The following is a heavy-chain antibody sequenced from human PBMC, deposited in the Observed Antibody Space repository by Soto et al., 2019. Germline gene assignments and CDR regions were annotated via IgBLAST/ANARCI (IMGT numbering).Heavy chain of an antibody. CDR3: AHRREGIPTLDY. V-gene: IGHV2-5*02. D-gene: IGHD2-2*02. Sequence: QITLKESGPTLVKPTQTLTLTCSFSGFSLSTSGVGVGWIRQPPGKALQWLALIYWDDDKRYSPSLKSRLTITKDTSKNQVVLTMTNMSPVDTATYYCAHRREGIPTLDYWGQGTLITVSS. CDR1: GFSLSTSGVG. CDR2: IYWDDDK. J-gene: IGHJ4*02.